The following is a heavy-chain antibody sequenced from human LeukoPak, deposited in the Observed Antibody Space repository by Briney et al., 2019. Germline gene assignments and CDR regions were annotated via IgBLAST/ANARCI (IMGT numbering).Heavy chain of an antibody. CDR3: ARDRYYDDSSVFKLDF. CDR2: INAASGNT. J-gene: IGHJ4*02. V-gene: IGHV1-3*01. Sequence: ASVKVSYTASGYAFTNYAMHWLRQASGQRLEWVGWINAASGNTKYSQRLQGRITITRDTSANTVYMQLSSLRSEDSAVYYCARDRYYDDSSVFKLDFWGQGSLVTVSS. D-gene: IGHD3-22*01. CDR1: GYAFTNYA.